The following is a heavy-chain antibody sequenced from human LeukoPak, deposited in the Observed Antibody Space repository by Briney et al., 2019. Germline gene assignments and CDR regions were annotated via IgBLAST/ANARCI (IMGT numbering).Heavy chain of an antibody. Sequence: ASVKVSCKASGYTFTSYYMHWVRQAPGQGLEWMGIINPSGGSTNYAQKFQGRVTMTRDTSTSTAYMELTSLTSDDTAVYYCARGVATPGAKFFDYWGQGTLVTVSS. V-gene: IGHV1-46*01. J-gene: IGHJ4*02. CDR3: ARGVATPGAKFFDY. D-gene: IGHD6-13*01. CDR1: GYTFTSYY. CDR2: INPSGGST.